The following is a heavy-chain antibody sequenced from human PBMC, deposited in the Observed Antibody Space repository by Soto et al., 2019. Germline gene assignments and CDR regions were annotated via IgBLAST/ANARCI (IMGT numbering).Heavy chain of an antibody. Sequence: EVQLVESGGGFIQPGGSLRLSCAASGFTLSNNYMSWVRQAPGKGLEWVSVVYSDGSTDFADSVKGRFTISRDKSKNTLYLQMNSLRAADTAVYYCARDPGGTPATGDGFDCWGQGTLVTVSS. CDR2: VYSDGST. CDR3: ARDPGGTPATGDGFDC. D-gene: IGHD6-13*01. J-gene: IGHJ4*02. CDR1: GFTLSNNY. V-gene: IGHV3-53*01.